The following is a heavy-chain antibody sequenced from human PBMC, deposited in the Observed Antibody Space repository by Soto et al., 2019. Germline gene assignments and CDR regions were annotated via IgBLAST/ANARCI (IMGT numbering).Heavy chain of an antibody. CDR1: GFTVSSNY. CDR2: IYSGGST. V-gene: IGHV3-53*01. CDR3: ARDLYYYDSSGFTRVRYFDY. Sequence: PGGSLRLSCAASGFTVSSNYMSWVRQAPGKGLEWVSVIYSGGSTYYADSVKGRFTISRDNSKNTLYLQMNSLRAEDTAVYYCARDLYYYDSSGFTRVRYFDYWGQGTLVTVSS. D-gene: IGHD3-22*01. J-gene: IGHJ4*02.